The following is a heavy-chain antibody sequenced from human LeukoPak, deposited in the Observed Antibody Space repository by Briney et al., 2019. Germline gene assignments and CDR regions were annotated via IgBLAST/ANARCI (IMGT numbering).Heavy chain of an antibody. CDR2: MIPILGIA. V-gene: IGHV1-69*10. CDR3: ARGGDIAVAGTRRGYFDY. CDR1: VGTYRSYA. D-gene: IGHD6-19*01. Sequence: SVKVSCKPSVGTYRSYAISGLRQAPGQGLEWIGGMIPILGIANYAQKFQGRVTITADKSTSTAYMEQSSLRSEDTAVYYCARGGDIAVAGTRRGYFDYWGQGTLVTVSS. J-gene: IGHJ4*02.